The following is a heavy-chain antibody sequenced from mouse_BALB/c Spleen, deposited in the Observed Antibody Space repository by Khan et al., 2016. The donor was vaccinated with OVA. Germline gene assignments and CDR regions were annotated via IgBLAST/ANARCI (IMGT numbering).Heavy chain of an antibody. D-gene: IGHD1-1*02. CDR3: GRNEGQDGGDGDALDY. CDR2: INPYNGDT. CDR1: GYSFTDYF. J-gene: IGHJ4*01. V-gene: IGHV1-37*01. Sequence: EVQLQQSGPDLVKPGASMKISCEASGYSFTDYFINWVKQDHGKSLEWIGRINPYNGDTFYNQKFEGKATLTVDESSSTAHMELLSLTSEDSAVYYGGRNEGQDGGDGDALDYWGQGTSVIVSS.